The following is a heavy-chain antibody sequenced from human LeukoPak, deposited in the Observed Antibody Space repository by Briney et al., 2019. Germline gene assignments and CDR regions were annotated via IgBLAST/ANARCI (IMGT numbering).Heavy chain of an antibody. CDR3: AAATTVDYYGMDV. CDR2: ISSSGSTI. Sequence: GGSLRLSCAASGFTFSSYEMNWVRQAPGKGPEWVSYISSSGSTIYYADSVKGRFTISRDNAKNSLYLQMNSLRAEDTAVYYCAAATTVDYYGMDVWGQGTTVTVSS. J-gene: IGHJ6*02. V-gene: IGHV3-48*03. D-gene: IGHD1-1*01. CDR1: GFTFSSYE.